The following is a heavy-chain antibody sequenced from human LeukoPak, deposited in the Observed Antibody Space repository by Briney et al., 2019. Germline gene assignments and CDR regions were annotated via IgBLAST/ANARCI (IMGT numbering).Heavy chain of an antibody. D-gene: IGHD3-10*01. J-gene: IGHJ4*02. CDR2: INPNSSGT. Sequence: ASVKVSCKASGYTFTGFYMHWVRQAPGQGLEWMGWINPNSSGTNYAQKFQGRVTMTRDTSISTAHMELSTLRSDDTAVHYCARADLWPTYVNDYWGQGTLVTVSS. V-gene: IGHV1-2*02. CDR3: ARADLWPTYVNDY. CDR1: GYTFTGFY.